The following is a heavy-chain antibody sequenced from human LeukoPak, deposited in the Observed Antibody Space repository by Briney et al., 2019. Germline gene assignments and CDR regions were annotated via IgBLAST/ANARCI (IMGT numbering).Heavy chain of an antibody. Sequence: ASVKVSCKASGYTFTNNYLHWVRQAPGQGLEWMGMIYPRDGSTSYAQNFRGRVTVTRDTSTTTVHMELRGLRSEDTAVYYCARDQEGFDYWGQGTVVTVSS. V-gene: IGHV1-46*01. CDR1: GYTFTNNY. CDR3: ARDQEGFDY. CDR2: IYPRDGST. J-gene: IGHJ4*02.